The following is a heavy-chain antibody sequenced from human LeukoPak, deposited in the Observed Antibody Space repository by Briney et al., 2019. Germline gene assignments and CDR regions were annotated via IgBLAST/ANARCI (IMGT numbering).Heavy chain of an antibody. CDR2: ISSGGGFT. CDR3: AKDLRIRAGVPDY. D-gene: IGHD2-8*01. CDR1: GFTFSTYA. V-gene: IGHV3-23*01. Sequence: PGGSLRLSCAASGFTFSTYAMSWVRQAPGKGLEWVSTISSGGGFTCYADSVKGRFTISRDSSKNTLCLQMNSLRAEDTAVYYCAKDLRIRAGVPDYWGQGTLVTVSS. J-gene: IGHJ4*02.